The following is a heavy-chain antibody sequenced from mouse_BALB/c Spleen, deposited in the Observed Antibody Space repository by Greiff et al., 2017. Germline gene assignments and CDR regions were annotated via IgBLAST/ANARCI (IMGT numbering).Heavy chain of an antibody. CDR1: GFTFSSYA. D-gene: IGHD1-1*01. Sequence: EVKLVESGGGLVKPGGSLKLSCAASGFTFSSYAMSWVRQTPEKRLEWVATISSGGSYTYYPDSVKGRFTISRDNAKNTLYLQMSSLRSEDTAMYYCARYYGDYWGQGTTLTVSS. J-gene: IGHJ2*01. V-gene: IGHV5-9-3*01. CDR3: ARYYGDY. CDR2: ISSGGSYT.